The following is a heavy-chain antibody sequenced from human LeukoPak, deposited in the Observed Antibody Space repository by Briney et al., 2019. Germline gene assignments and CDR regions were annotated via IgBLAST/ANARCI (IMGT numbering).Heavy chain of an antibody. Sequence: SETLSLTCTVSGGSISSYYWSWIRQPPGKGLEWIGEINHSGSTNYNPSLKSRVTISVDTSKNQFSLKLSSVTAADTAVYYCARGPEGGEPPLGWFDPWGQGTLVTVSS. CDR1: GGSISSYY. CDR3: ARGPEGGEPPLGWFDP. J-gene: IGHJ5*02. CDR2: INHSGST. V-gene: IGHV4-34*01. D-gene: IGHD1-26*01.